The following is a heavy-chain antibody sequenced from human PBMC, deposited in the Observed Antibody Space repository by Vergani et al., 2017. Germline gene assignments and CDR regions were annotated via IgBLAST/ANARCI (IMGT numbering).Heavy chain of an antibody. CDR2: ISGSGGST. CDR1: GFTFSSYA. Sequence: EVQLLESGGGLVQPGGSLRLSCAASGFTFSSYAMSWVRQAPGKGLEWVSAISGSGGSTYYADSVKGRFTISRDNSKNTLYLQMNSLRAEDTAVYYGAKGPRAIRRGIVYYSYGMDVWGQGTTVTVSS. D-gene: IGHD2-15*01. CDR3: AKGPRAIRRGIVYYSYGMDV. J-gene: IGHJ6*02. V-gene: IGHV3-23*01.